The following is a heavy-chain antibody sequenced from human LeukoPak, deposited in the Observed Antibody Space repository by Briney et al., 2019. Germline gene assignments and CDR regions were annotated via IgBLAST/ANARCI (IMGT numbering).Heavy chain of an antibody. CDR1: GYTFTSYD. V-gene: IGHV1-8*01. CDR3: ARGYYASRKITMVRGVIIGVNWFDP. CDR2: MNPNSGNA. Sequence: ASVKVSCKASGYTFTSYDINWVRQATGQGLEWMGWMNPNSGNAGYAQKFQGRVTMTRNTSISTAYMELSSLRSEDTAVYYCARGYYASRKITMVRGVIIGVNWFDPWGQGTLVTVSS. J-gene: IGHJ5*02. D-gene: IGHD3-10*01.